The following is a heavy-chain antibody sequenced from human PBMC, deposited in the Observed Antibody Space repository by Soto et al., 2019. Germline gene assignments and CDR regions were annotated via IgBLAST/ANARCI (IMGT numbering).Heavy chain of an antibody. D-gene: IGHD6-6*01. CDR1: GYSYSTYW. V-gene: IGHV5-51*01. Sequence: GESLKISCKGSGYSYSTYWIAWVRQKPGKGLEFMGIIYPGDSDTRYSPSFQGRVTISADKTITTAYLQWSSLRASDTAMYYCARPIDYASSSTGFDYWGQGTLVTVSS. J-gene: IGHJ4*02. CDR3: ARPIDYASSSTGFDY. CDR2: IYPGDSDT.